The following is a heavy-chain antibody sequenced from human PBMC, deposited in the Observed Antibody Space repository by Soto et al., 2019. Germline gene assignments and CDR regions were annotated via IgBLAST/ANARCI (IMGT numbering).Heavy chain of an antibody. D-gene: IGHD2-15*01. J-gene: IGHJ4*02. CDR2: IFYSGST. Sequence: PSETLSLTCTVSGGSISSGDSYWSWIRQPPGKGLEWTGYIFYSGSTYYNPSLKSRVTISVNTSKNQFSLKLSAVTAADTAVYYCARYCSGGSCYPFDYWGQGTLVTVSS. CDR3: ARYCSGGSCYPFDY. CDR1: GGSISSGDSY. V-gene: IGHV4-30-4*01.